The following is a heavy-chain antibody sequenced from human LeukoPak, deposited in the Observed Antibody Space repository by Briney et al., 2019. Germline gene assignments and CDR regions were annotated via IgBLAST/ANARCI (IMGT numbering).Heavy chain of an antibody. CDR1: GFTFSSYE. CDR2: ISSSGSTI. CDR3: ASTMEVVVVPAAIPPYYYYGMDV. J-gene: IGHJ6*02. Sequence: GGSLRLSCAASGFTFSSYEMNWVHQAPGKGLEWVSYISSSGSTIYYADSVKGRFTISRDNAKNSLYLQMNSLRAEDTAVYYCASTMEVVVVPAAIPPYYYYGMDVWGQGTTVTVPS. D-gene: IGHD2-2*01. V-gene: IGHV3-48*03.